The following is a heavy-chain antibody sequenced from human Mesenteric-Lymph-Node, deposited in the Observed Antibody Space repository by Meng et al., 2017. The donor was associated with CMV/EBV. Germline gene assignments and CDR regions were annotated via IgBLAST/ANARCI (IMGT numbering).Heavy chain of an antibody. V-gene: IGHV4-39*07. J-gene: IGHJ4*02. CDR1: GGSISSSNYY. D-gene: IGHD2-8*01. Sequence: SETLSLTCTVSGGSISSSNYYWGWIRQPPGTGPEWIGSIYYSGSTYYNPSLKSRVTISVDTSKNQFSLKLSSVTAADTAVYYCASEGVFGPYFDCWGQGTLVTVSS. CDR3: ASEGVFGPYFDC. CDR2: IYYSGST.